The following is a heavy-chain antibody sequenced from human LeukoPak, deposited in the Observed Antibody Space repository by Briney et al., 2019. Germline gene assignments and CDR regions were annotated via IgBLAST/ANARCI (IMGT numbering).Heavy chain of an antibody. Sequence: GGSLRLSCAASGFTFSNAWMSWVRQAPGKGLEWAGRIKSKTDGGTTDYAAPVKGRFTISRDDSKNTLYLQMNSLKTEDTAVYYCTTERDYWGQGTLVTVSS. CDR2: IKSKTDGGTT. CDR3: TTERDY. J-gene: IGHJ4*02. CDR1: GFTFSNAW. V-gene: IGHV3-15*01.